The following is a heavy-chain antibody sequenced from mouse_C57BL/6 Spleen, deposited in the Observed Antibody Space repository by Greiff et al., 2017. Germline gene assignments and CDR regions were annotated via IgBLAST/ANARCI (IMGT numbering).Heavy chain of an antibody. CDR2: IWRGGST. Sequence: VQGVESGPGLVQPSQSLSITCTVSGFSLTSYGVHWVRQSPGKGLEWLGVIWRGGSTDYNAAFMSRLSITKDNSKSQVFFKMNSLQADDTAIYYCAKNDGDSKGDYAMDYWGQGTSVTVSS. V-gene: IGHV2-5*01. CDR1: GFSLTSYG. CDR3: AKNDGDSKGDYAMDY. D-gene: IGHD2-5*01. J-gene: IGHJ4*01.